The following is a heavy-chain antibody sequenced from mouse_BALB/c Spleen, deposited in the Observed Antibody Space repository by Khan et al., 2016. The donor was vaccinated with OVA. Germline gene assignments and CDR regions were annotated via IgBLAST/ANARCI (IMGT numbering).Heavy chain of an antibody. D-gene: IGHD3-2*02. CDR1: GYIFTSYW. J-gene: IGHJ2*01. Sequence: VQLQQSGAELVRPGTSVKLSCKTSGYIFTSYWIHWVKQRSGQGLEWIARIYPGTDNTYYSEKFKDKAPLTADQSSSTAYFQLSSLKSEDSAVCFCAREEALYYVDYWGQGTTLTVSS. CDR3: AREEALYYVDY. V-gene: IGHV1-76*01. CDR2: IYPGTDNT.